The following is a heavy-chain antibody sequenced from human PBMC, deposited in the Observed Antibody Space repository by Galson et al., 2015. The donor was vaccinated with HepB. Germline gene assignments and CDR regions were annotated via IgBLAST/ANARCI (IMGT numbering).Heavy chain of an antibody. CDR2: ISSNGGST. Sequence: SLRLSCAASGFTFSSYAMHWVRQAPGKGLEYVSAISSNGGSTYYADSVKGRFTISRDNSKDTLYLQMSSLKAEDTAVYYCVTYFLRPGSRGDYWGQGTLVTVSS. V-gene: IGHV3-64D*06. CDR3: VTYFLRPGSRGDY. J-gene: IGHJ4*02. D-gene: IGHD3-10*01. CDR1: GFTFSSYA.